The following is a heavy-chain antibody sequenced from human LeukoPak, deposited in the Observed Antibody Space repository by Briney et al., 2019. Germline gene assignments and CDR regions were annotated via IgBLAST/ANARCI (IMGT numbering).Heavy chain of an antibody. J-gene: IGHJ4*02. V-gene: IGHV1-69*13. CDR3: ARDPHPGYSSESDY. D-gene: IGHD6-25*01. Sequence: ASVKVSCKASGGTFSSYAFSWVRQAPGQGLEWMGGIIPIFGTANYAQKFQGRVTITADESTSTAYMELSSLRSEDTAVYYCARDPHPGYSSESDYWGQGTLVTVSS. CDR2: IIPIFGTA. CDR1: GGTFSSYA.